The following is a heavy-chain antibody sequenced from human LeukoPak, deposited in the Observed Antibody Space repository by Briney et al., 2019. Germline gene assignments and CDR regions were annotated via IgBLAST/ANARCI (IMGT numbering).Heavy chain of an antibody. Sequence: SETLSLTCTVPGGSISSSSYYWGWIRQPPGKGLEWIGYIYYSGSTNYNPSLKSRVTISVDTSKNQFTLKLSSVTAADTAVYYCARGRYGWLPFDYWGQGTLVTVSS. J-gene: IGHJ4*02. CDR1: GGSISSSSYY. V-gene: IGHV4-61*05. CDR3: ARGRYGWLPFDY. D-gene: IGHD3-16*01. CDR2: IYYSGST.